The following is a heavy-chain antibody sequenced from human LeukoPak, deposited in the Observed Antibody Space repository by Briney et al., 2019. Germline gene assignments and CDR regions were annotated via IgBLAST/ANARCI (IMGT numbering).Heavy chain of an antibody. CDR1: GFIFSLYS. D-gene: IGHD6-19*01. J-gene: IGHJ4*02. CDR2: IGI. Sequence: GGSLRLSCTGSGFIFSLYSINWVCQAPGKGLEWVSTIGINDAELVRGRFTVSRDNAKRSVYLEINSLRDEDTTIYYCARDREISGRDPWSGFDYWGQGTLVTVAS. V-gene: IGHV3-21*01. CDR3: ARDREISGRDPWSGFDY.